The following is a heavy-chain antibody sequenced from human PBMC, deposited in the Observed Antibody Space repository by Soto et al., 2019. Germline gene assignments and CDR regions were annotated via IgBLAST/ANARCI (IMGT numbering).Heavy chain of an antibody. CDR1: GFTFSSYG. D-gene: IGHD6-6*01. J-gene: IGHJ4*02. CDR3: AKDGSSSSGDYFDY. V-gene: IGHV3-30*18. Sequence: QVQLVESGGGVVQPGRSLRLSCAASGFTFSSYGMHWVRQAPGKGLEWVAVISYDGSNKYYADSVKGRFTISRANSKNTLYLQMNSLRAEDTAVYYCAKDGSSSSGDYFDYWGQGTLVTVSS. CDR2: ISYDGSNK.